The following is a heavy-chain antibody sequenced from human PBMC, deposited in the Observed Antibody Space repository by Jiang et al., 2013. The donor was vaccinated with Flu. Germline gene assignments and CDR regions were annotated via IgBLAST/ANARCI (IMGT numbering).Heavy chain of an antibody. J-gene: IGHJ5*02. Sequence: GLVQPGRSLRLSCAASGFTFDDYAMHWVRQAPGKGLEWVSGISWNSGSIGYADSVKGRFTISRDNAKNSLYLQMNSLRAEDTALYYCAKMAVEQCPTCWFDPWGQGTLVTVSS. V-gene: IGHV3-9*01. CDR1: GFTFDDYA. D-gene: IGHD6-19*01. CDR3: AKMAVEQCPTCWFDP. CDR2: ISWNSGSI.